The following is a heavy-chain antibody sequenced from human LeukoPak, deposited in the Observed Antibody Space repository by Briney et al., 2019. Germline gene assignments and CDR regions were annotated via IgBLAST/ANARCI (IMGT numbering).Heavy chain of an antibody. J-gene: IGHJ6*03. Sequence: SETLSLTCTVSGGSISSYYWSWIRQPPGKGLEWIGEINHSGSTNYNPSLKSRVTISVDTSKNQFSLKLSSVTAADTAVYYCARTQYYDFWSGYWLRAYYYKDVWGKGTTVTVSS. CDR1: GGSISSYY. V-gene: IGHV4-34*01. D-gene: IGHD3-3*01. CDR2: INHSGST. CDR3: ARTQYYDFWSGYWLRAYYYKDV.